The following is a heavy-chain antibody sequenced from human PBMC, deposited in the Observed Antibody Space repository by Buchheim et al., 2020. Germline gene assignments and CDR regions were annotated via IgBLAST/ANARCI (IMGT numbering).Heavy chain of an antibody. CDR3: ARGGDTGYYDFWSGYYRNYYYGMDV. V-gene: IGHV3-48*03. Sequence: EVQLVESGGGLVQPGGSPRLSCAASGFTFSSYEMNWVRQAPGKGLEWVSYISSSGSTIYYADSVKGRFTISRDNAKNSLYLQMNSLRAEDTAVYYCARGGDTGYYDFWSGYYRNYYYGMDVWGQGTT. CDR2: ISSSGSTI. J-gene: IGHJ6*02. CDR1: GFTFSSYE. D-gene: IGHD3-3*01.